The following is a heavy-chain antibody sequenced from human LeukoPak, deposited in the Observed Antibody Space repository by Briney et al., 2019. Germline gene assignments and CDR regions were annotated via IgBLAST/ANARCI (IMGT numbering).Heavy chain of an antibody. Sequence: ASVKVSCKASGYTFTTYDINWVRQATGQGLEWMGWMNPNSGNTGYAQKFQDRVTMTRNTSMSTAYMELSGLRSEDTAVYYCARALRDGHIETHWGQGTRVTVSS. V-gene: IGHV1-8*01. CDR1: GYTFTTYD. D-gene: IGHD3-16*01. CDR2: MNPNSGNT. J-gene: IGHJ4*02. CDR3: ARALRDGHIETH.